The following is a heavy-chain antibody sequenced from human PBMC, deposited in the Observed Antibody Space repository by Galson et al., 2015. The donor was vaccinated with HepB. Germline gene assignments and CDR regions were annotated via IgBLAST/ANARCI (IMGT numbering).Heavy chain of an antibody. J-gene: IGHJ6*02. D-gene: IGHD6-13*01. V-gene: IGHV3-30*04. CDR3: ARDKDPSRSWVDGLIYYGLAV. CDR2: ISYDGSNK. CDR1: GFTFSSYA. Sequence: SLRLSCAASGFTFSSYALHWVRQAPGKGLEWVAVISYDGSNKNYADSVKGLFTISRDESRDTLHLQMNSLRAEDTAIYYCARDKDPSRSWVDGLIYYGLAVWGQGTTVTVSS.